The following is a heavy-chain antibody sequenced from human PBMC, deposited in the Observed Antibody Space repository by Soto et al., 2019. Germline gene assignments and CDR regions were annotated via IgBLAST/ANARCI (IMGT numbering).Heavy chain of an antibody. V-gene: IGHV1-3*01. D-gene: IGHD3-9*01. CDR2: INAGNGNT. CDR1: GYTFTSYA. J-gene: IGHJ3*02. Sequence: GASVKVSCKASGYTFTSYAMHWVRQAPGQRLEWMGWINAGNGNTKYSQKFQGRVTITRDTSASTAYMELSSLRSEDTAVYYCARGSHDFDWLLWKDAFDIWGQGTMVTVSS. CDR3: ARGSHDFDWLLWKDAFDI.